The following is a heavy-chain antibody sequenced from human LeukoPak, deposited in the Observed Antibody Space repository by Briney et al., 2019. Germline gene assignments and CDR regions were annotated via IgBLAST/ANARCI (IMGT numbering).Heavy chain of an antibody. CDR1: GYSFTNYW. V-gene: IGHV5-51*01. Sequence: ASVKVSCKGSGYSFTNYWIGWVRQMPGKGLEWMGLIYPGDSDTKYSPSFQGQVTISADRSISTAYLQWSRLKASDTAMYYCARQIDCSGGSCPRSFDLWGRGTLVTVSS. D-gene: IGHD2-15*01. CDR3: ARQIDCSGGSCPRSFDL. J-gene: IGHJ2*01. CDR2: IYPGDSDT.